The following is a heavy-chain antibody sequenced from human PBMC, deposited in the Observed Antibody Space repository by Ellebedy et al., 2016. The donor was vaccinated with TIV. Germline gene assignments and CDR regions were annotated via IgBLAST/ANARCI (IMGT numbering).Heavy chain of an antibody. J-gene: IGHJ4*02. D-gene: IGHD2-8*02. CDR3: ARYHCPGGICDSFDY. CDR1: GGSISGYY. V-gene: IGHV4-59*01. CDR2: IHSSGTT. Sequence: MPGGSLRLSCTVSGGSISGYYWAWIRQPPGKGLEWIGWIHSSGTTNYNLSLKSRVTISVDTSKNQFSLMLSSVTAADTALYFCARYHCPGGICDSFDYWGQGTLVTASS.